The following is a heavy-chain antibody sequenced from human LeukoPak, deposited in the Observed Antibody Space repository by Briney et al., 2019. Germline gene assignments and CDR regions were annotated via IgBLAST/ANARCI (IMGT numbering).Heavy chain of an antibody. Sequence: PGGSLRPSCAASGFTFSNYGMHWVRQAPGKGLEWVAVIWYDGSNTYYADSVKGRFTLSRDNSKNTLFLQMNSLRPEDTAVYFCARDLTQLALFDYWGQGTLVTVSS. CDR3: ARDLTQLALFDY. V-gene: IGHV3-33*01. D-gene: IGHD6-13*01. CDR2: IWYDGSNT. CDR1: GFTFSNYG. J-gene: IGHJ4*02.